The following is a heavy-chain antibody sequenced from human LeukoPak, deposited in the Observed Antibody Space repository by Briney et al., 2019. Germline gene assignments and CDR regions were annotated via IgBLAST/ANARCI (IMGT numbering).Heavy chain of an antibody. D-gene: IGHD3-9*01. CDR1: GGSISSGGYS. CDR3: ASENILTGYRWFDY. V-gene: IGHV4-30-2*01. J-gene: IGHJ4*02. CDR2: IYHSGST. Sequence: SETLSLTCAVSGGSISSGGYSWSWIRQPPGKGLEWIGYIYHSGSTYYNPSLKSRVTISVDRSKNQFSLKLSSVTAADTAVYYCASENILTGYRWFDYWGQGTLVTVSS.